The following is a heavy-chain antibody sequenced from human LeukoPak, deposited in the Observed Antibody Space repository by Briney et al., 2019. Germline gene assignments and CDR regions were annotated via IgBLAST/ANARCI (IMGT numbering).Heavy chain of an antibody. CDR2: ISWNSGSI. CDR3: AKDGGHYYDSSGYYPIDY. D-gene: IGHD3-22*01. Sequence: GRSLGLSCAASGFTFDDYAMPWVRQAPGKGLEWVSGISWNSGSIGYADSVKGRFTISRDNAKNSLYLQMNSLRAEDTALYYCAKDGGHYYDSSGYYPIDYWGQGTLVTVSS. V-gene: IGHV3-9*01. J-gene: IGHJ4*02. CDR1: GFTFDDYA.